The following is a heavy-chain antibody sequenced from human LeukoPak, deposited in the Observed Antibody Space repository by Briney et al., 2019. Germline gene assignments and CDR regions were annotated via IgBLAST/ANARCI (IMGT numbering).Heavy chain of an antibody. D-gene: IGHD6-13*01. Sequence: ASVKVSCKVSGYTLTELSMHWVRQAPGKGLEWMGGFDPEDGETIYAQKFQGRVTMTEDTSTDTAYMELSSLRSEDTAVYYCARDVGGSSLLHAFDIWGQGTMVTVSS. V-gene: IGHV1-24*01. J-gene: IGHJ3*02. CDR3: ARDVGGSSLLHAFDI. CDR1: GYTLTELS. CDR2: FDPEDGET.